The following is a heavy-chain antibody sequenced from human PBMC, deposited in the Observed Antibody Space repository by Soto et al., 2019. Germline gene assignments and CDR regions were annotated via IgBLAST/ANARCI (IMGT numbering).Heavy chain of an antibody. V-gene: IGHV4-4*07. J-gene: IGHJ5*02. CDR3: ARDTGGCSSNSCQTVGWFDP. CDR2: IYTSGST. CDR1: GGSISSYY. Sequence: SETLSLTCTVSGGSISSYYWSWIRQPAGKGLEWIGRIYTSGSTNYNPSLKSRVTMSVDTSKNQFSLKLSSVTAADTAVYYCARDTGGCSSNSCQTVGWFDPWGQGTLVTVSS. D-gene: IGHD2-2*01.